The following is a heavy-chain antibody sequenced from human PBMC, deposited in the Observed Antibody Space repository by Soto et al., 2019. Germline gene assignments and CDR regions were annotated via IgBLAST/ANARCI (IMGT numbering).Heavy chain of an antibody. CDR2: INHSGST. D-gene: IGHD3-22*01. CDR1: GGSFSGYY. CDR3: ARGNDSSGYYSNNWFDP. J-gene: IGHJ5*02. V-gene: IGHV4-34*01. Sequence: SETLSLTCAVYGGSFSGYYWSWIRQPPGKGLEWIGEINHSGSTNYNPSLKSRVTISVDTSKNQFSLKLSSVTAADTAVYYCARGNDSSGYYSNNWFDPWGQGTLVTVSS.